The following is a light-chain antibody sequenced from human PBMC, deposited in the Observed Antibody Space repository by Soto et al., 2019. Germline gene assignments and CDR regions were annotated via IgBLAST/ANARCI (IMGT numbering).Light chain of an antibody. Sequence: IALTQSPGTLSLSPGERATLSCRASQSVISTYLAWYQQQPGQAPRLLLYGASNRATGIPDRFSGSGSGTDCTLTITRLEPEDFAVYFCQQFGSSPTTFGQGTKLDIK. V-gene: IGKV3-20*01. J-gene: IGKJ2*01. CDR2: GAS. CDR1: QSVISTY. CDR3: QQFGSSPTT.